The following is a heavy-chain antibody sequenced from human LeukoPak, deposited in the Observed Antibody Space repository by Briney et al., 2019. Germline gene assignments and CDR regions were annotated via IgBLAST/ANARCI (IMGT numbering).Heavy chain of an antibody. V-gene: IGHV1-2*06. CDR2: INPNSGGT. Sequence: ASVKVSCKASGYTFTGYYMHWVRQAPGQGLEGMGRINPNSGGTNYAQKFQGRVTMTRDTSISTAYMELSRLRSDDTAVYYCARDDGGNGRTYYYYYYMDVWGKGTTVTVSS. D-gene: IGHD4-23*01. CDR3: ARDDGGNGRTYYYYYYMDV. CDR1: GYTFTGYY. J-gene: IGHJ6*03.